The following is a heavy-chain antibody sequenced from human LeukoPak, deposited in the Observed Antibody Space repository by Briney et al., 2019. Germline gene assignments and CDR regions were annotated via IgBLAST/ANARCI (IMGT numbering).Heavy chain of an antibody. CDR2: INPNSGDT. D-gene: IGHD1-26*01. CDR1: GYTFTGYY. CDR3: ARGRGVVGTTTLSDS. Sequence: ASVKVSCKPSGYTFTGYYMHWVRQAPGQGLEWMGWINPNSGDTKRAQKFQGRVTMTRDTSISTAYMELSGLRSDDTAVYYCARGRGVVGTTTLSDSWGQGTLVTVSS. J-gene: IGHJ4*02. V-gene: IGHV1-2*02.